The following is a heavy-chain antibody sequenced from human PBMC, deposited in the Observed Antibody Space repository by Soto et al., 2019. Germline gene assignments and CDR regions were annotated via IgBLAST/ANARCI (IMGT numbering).Heavy chain of an antibody. Sequence: GGSLRLSCAVSGFPFRSYEMNWVRQAPGKGPEWVSYITSSSDAIYYAASVKGRFTVSRDNSKNTLHLQMNSLRAEDTAVYYCKKDHYCSGGSCYFSGRDLWGQGPTVT. CDR1: GFPFRSYE. V-gene: IGHV3-48*03. CDR3: KKDHYCSGGSCYFSGRDL. D-gene: IGHD2-15*01. CDR2: ITSSSDAI. J-gene: IGHJ6*02.